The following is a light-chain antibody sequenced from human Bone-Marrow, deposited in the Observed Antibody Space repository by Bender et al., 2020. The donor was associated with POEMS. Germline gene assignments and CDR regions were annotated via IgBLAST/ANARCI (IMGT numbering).Light chain of an antibody. V-gene: IGLV1-44*01. CDR1: SSNFGAHA. CDR2: SSH. CDR3: AVWDDSLNGWV. Sequence: QSVLTQPPSASGTPGPRVTISCSAGSSNFGAHAVNRYQHLPGTAPKLLIYSSHRRPSEVPDRFSGSRSGTSASLAISGLQSEDEADYYCAVWDDSLNGWVFGGGTKLTVL. J-gene: IGLJ3*02.